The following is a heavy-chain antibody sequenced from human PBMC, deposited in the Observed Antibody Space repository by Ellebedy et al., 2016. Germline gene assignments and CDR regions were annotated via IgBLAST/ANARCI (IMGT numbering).Heavy chain of an antibody. V-gene: IGHV3-33*01. CDR3: ARHGGWELLGYFDY. Sequence: GGSLRLSXAASGFTFSSYGMHWVRQAPGKGLEWVAVIWYDGSNKYYADSVKGRFTISRDNSKNTLYLQMNSLRAEDTAVYYCARHGGWELLGYFDYWGQGTLVTVSS. CDR2: IWYDGSNK. CDR1: GFTFSSYG. J-gene: IGHJ4*02. D-gene: IGHD1-26*01.